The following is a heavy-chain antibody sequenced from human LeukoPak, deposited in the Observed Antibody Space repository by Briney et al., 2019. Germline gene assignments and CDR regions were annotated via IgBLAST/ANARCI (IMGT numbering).Heavy chain of an antibody. V-gene: IGHV4-38-2*01. CDR3: ATLYCSSTSCHDAFDI. CDR1: GYSISSGYY. CDR2: IYHSGST. J-gene: IGHJ3*02. Sequence: SETLSLTCAVSGYSISSGYYWGWIRQPPGKGLEWIGSIYHSGSTYYNPSLKSRVTISVDTSKNQFSLKLSSVTAADTAVYYCATLYCSSTSCHDAFDIWGQGTMVTVFS. D-gene: IGHD2-2*01.